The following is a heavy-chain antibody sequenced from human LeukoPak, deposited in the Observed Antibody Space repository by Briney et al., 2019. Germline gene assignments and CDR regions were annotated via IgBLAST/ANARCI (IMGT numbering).Heavy chain of an antibody. J-gene: IGHJ4*02. CDR3: ARQKWYYYDSSGYDFDY. Sequence: SETLSLTCTVSGGSISSSSYYWGWIRQPPGKGLEWIGSIYYSGSTYYNPSHKSRVTISVDTSKNQFSLKLSSVTAADTAVYYCARQKWYYYDSSGYDFDYWGQGTLVTVSS. CDR1: GGSISSSSYY. D-gene: IGHD3-22*01. V-gene: IGHV4-39*01. CDR2: IYYSGST.